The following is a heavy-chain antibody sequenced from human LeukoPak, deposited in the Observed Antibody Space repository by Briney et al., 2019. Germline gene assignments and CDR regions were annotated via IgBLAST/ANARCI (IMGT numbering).Heavy chain of an antibody. V-gene: IGHV3-11*01. CDR1: GFTFSDYC. CDR3: ACSSGTHRRYFDY. J-gene: IGHJ4*02. Sequence: GGSLRLSCAASGFTFSDYCMSWIRQAPGKGLEWVSYISSTSSTIYYTDSVKGRFTISRDNAKNSLYLQMNSLRAEDTAVYYCACSSGTHRRYFDYWGQGTLVTVSS. D-gene: IGHD3-10*01. CDR2: ISSTSSTI.